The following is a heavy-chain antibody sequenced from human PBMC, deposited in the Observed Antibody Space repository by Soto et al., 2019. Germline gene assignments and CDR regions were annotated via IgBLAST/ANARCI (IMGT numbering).Heavy chain of an antibody. CDR1: GGSISSSTYY. CDR3: ARRGYSGYAWAY. Sequence: QLQLQESGPGLVKPSETLSLTCTVSGGSISSSTYYWGWIRQPPGKGLEWIGNIYHSGSTYYNPSLKSRVTISVDTSKNQFSLKLSSVTAADTAVYYCARRGYSGYAWAYWGQGTLVTVSS. D-gene: IGHD5-12*01. J-gene: IGHJ4*02. V-gene: IGHV4-39*01. CDR2: IYHSGST.